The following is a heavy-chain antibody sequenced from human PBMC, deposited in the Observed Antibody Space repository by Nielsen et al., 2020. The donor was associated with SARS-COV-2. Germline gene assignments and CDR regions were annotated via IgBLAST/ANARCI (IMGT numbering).Heavy chain of an antibody. J-gene: IGHJ6*02. CDR3: ARDLVGSTYYGMDV. CDR2: IWYDGSNK. Sequence: GGSLRLSCSASGFTFTTSGMHWVRQAPGKGLEWVAVIWYDGSNKYYADSVKGRFTISRDNSKNTLYLQMNSLRAEDTAVYYCARDLVGSTYYGMDVWGQGTTVTVSS. V-gene: IGHV3-33*01. D-gene: IGHD1-26*01. CDR1: GFTFTTSG.